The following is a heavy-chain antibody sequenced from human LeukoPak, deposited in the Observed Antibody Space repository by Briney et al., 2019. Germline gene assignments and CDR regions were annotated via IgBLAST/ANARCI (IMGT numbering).Heavy chain of an antibody. V-gene: IGHV3-21*01. CDR3: ARDWNGDFDY. CDR1: GFTFSTYS. D-gene: IGHD1-1*01. Sequence: GGSLRLSGAASGFTFSTYSMNWVRQAPGKGLEWVSSISSSSRYIYYADSVKGRFTISRDNAKKSLYLQMNSLRAEDTAVYYCARDWNGDFDYWGQGTLVTV. J-gene: IGHJ4*02. CDR2: ISSSSRYI.